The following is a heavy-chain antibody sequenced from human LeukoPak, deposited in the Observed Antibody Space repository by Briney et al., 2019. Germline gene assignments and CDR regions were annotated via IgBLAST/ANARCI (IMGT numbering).Heavy chain of an antibody. CDR1: GYTFTGYY. Sequence: ASVKVSCKASGYTFTGYYMHWVRQAPGQGLEWMGWINPNGGGTNYAQKFQGRVTMTRDTSISTAYMELSSLRSEDTAVYYCATYRRSPFAFDIWGQGTMVTVSS. J-gene: IGHJ3*02. D-gene: IGHD1-26*01. CDR3: ATYRRSPFAFDI. V-gene: IGHV1-2*02. CDR2: INPNGGGT.